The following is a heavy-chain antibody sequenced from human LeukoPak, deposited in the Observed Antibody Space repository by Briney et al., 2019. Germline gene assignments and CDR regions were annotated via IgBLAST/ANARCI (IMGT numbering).Heavy chain of an antibody. Sequence: GGSLRLSCAASGFTFTYAWMTWVRQAPGKGLEWVAVISYDGSNKYYADSVKGRFTISRDNSKNTLYLQMNSLRAEDTAVYYCANSGYYYGSGSYIGYWGQGTLVTVSS. CDR3: ANSGYYYGSGSYIGY. CDR2: ISYDGSNK. D-gene: IGHD3-10*01. CDR1: GFTFTYAW. J-gene: IGHJ4*02. V-gene: IGHV3-30*18.